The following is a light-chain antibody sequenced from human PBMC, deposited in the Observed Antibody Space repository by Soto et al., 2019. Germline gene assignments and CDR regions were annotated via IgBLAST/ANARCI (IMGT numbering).Light chain of an antibody. CDR2: AAS. V-gene: IGKV1-27*01. Sequence: IQMTQSPTSLSASGGHRVTITCRASQYIRNFVAWYQQKPGKDPKLLIYAASTLQSGVPSRFSGSGSGTDFTLTINSLQPEDVATYSCQKYSSVPVFGPGTKVEIK. CDR1: QYIRNF. J-gene: IGKJ3*01. CDR3: QKYSSVPV.